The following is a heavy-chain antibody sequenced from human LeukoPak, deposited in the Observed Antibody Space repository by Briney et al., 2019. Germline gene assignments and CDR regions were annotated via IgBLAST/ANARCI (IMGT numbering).Heavy chain of an antibody. D-gene: IGHD3-3*01. CDR2: ITPNSGDT. CDR1: GYTFTCYY. J-gene: IGHJ4*02. V-gene: IGHV1-2*06. Sequence: ASVKVSCKTSGYTFTCYYVHWVRQAPGQGLEWMGRITPNSGDTIYAQKFQGRATMTRDTSISAAYMELNSRTSDDTAIYYCARDLVGGIWSAGFWGQGTLVTVSS. CDR3: ARDLVGGIWSAGF.